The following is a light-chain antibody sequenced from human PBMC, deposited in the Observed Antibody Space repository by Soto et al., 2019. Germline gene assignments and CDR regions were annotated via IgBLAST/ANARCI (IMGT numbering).Light chain of an antibody. CDR2: AAS. J-gene: IGKJ4*01. CDR3: QQLNNYPLT. CDR1: QGISSY. V-gene: IGKV1-9*01. Sequence: DIQLTQSPSFLSASVGGRCTITCRASQGISSYLAWYQQKAGKAPNLLIYAASTLQSGVPSRFSGSGSGTEYTLTISSLPPEDIETYYCQQLNNYPLTFGGGTKVDIK.